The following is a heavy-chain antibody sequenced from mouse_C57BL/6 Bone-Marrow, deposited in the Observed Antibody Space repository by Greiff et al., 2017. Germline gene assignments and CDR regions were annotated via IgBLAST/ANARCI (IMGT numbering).Heavy chain of an antibody. CDR2: IDPENGDT. CDR1: GFNIKDDY. CDR3: TPYGSSSQYYAMDY. Sequence: EVQLQQSGAELVRPGASVKLSCTASGFNIKDDYMHWVKQRPEQGLEWIGWIDPENGDTEYASKFQGKATITADTSSNTAYLQLSSLTSEDTAVYDCTPYGSSSQYYAMDYWGQGTSVTVSS. J-gene: IGHJ4*01. D-gene: IGHD1-1*01. V-gene: IGHV14-4*01.